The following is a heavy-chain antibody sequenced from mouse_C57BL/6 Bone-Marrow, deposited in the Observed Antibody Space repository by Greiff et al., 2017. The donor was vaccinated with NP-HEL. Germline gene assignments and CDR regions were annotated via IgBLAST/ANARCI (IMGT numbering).Heavy chain of an antibody. CDR1: GFNIKDYY. V-gene: IGHV14-2*01. CDR3: ATRGCY. J-gene: IGHJ2*01. Sequence: EVQLQPSVAELVKPGASVKLSCTASGFNIKDYYMHWVKQRTEQGLEWIGRIDPEDGETKYATKFQGKATITADTAANTAYLQLSSLTSEDTAVYYCATRGCYWGQGTTLTVSS. CDR2: IDPEDGET.